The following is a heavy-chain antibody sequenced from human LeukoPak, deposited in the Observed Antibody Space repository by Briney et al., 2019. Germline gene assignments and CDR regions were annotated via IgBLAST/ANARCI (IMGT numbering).Heavy chain of an antibody. CDR2: IKSKTDGETT. CDR1: GFTFTNAW. D-gene: IGHD3-10*01. CDR3: ATDLGTYYHGSQRLIPIDY. Sequence: GGSLRLSCVDSGFTFTNAWMSWVRQAPGKGLEWIGRIKSKTDGETTNYAEPVRGRFTISRDDSKSAVYLQMNSLKIEDTAVYYCATDLGTYYHGSQRLIPIDYWGQGTLVTVSS. V-gene: IGHV3-15*01. J-gene: IGHJ4*02.